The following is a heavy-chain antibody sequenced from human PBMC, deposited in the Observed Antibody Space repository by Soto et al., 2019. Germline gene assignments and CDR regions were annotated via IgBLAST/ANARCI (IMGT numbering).Heavy chain of an antibody. CDR3: ARDGRIAAAGTRFWFDP. CDR2: INPNSGGT. J-gene: IGHJ5*02. CDR1: GYTFTGYY. D-gene: IGHD6-13*01. V-gene: IGHV1-2*02. Sequence: GASVKVSCKASGYTFTGYYMHWVRQAPGQGLEWMGWINPNSGGTNYAQKFQGRVTMTRDTSISTAYMELSRLRSDDTAVYYCARDGRIAAAGTRFWFDPWGQGTLVTVSS.